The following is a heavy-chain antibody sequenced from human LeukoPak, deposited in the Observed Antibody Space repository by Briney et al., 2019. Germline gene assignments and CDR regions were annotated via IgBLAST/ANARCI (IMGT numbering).Heavy chain of an antibody. J-gene: IGHJ4*02. CDR2: INPSDGST. CDR3: AKVLAYYFDC. Sequence: ASVKVSCKASGYTFTSFWIQWVRQAPGQGLEWMGLINPSDGSTTYTHRFQGRVTVTRDTSTSTVYMDLSSLRSEDTAVYYCAKVLAYYFDCWGQGTLVTVSS. V-gene: IGHV1-46*01. CDR1: GYTFTSFW.